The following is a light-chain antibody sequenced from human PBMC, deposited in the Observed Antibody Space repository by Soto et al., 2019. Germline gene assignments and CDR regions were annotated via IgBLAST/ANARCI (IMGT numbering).Light chain of an antibody. CDR1: SSDVGGYSY. J-gene: IGLJ2*01. CDR2: DVS. Sequence: QSVLTQPASVSGSPGQSITISCTGTSSDVGGYSYVSWYQHHPGKAPKLMIYDVSDRPSGVSNRFSGSKSGNTASLTISGLQAEDEADYYCTSYTRGSTVVFGGGTKVTVL. V-gene: IGLV2-14*03. CDR3: TSYTRGSTVV.